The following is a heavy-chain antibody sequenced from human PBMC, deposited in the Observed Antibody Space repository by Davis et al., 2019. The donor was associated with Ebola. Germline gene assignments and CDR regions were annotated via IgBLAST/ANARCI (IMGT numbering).Heavy chain of an antibody. Sequence: GGSLRLSCTASGSTFGDYAMSWFRQAPGKGLEWVGFIRSKAYGGTTEYAASVKGRFTISRDDSKSIAYLQMNSLKTEDTAVYYCSRSPTQRGSSPPGYWGQGTLVTVSS. CDR3: SRSPTQRGSSPPGY. J-gene: IGHJ4*02. CDR1: GSTFGDYA. V-gene: IGHV3-49*03. D-gene: IGHD6-6*01. CDR2: IRSKAYGGTT.